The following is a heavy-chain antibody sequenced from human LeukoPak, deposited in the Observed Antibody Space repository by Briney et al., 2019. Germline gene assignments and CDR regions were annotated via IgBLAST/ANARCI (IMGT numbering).Heavy chain of an antibody. CDR1: GYTFTGYY. D-gene: IGHD3-22*01. CDR3: ARDSRGSSGYNNFDY. J-gene: IGHJ4*02. Sequence: GASVKVSCKASGYTFTGYYMHWVRQAPGQGLEWMGWINPNSGDTNYAQKFQGRVTMTRDTSISTAYMGLSRLRHDDTAVYYGARDSRGSSGYNNFDYWGQGTLVTVSS. CDR2: INPNSGDT. V-gene: IGHV1-2*02.